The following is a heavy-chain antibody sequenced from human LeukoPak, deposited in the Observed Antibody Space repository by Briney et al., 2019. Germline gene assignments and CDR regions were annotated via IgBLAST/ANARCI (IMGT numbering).Heavy chain of an antibody. V-gene: IGHV1-46*01. CDR3: AREYGSGSYYRRIYSR. Sequence: ASVKVSCKASGYTFTSYYMHGVRQAPGQGLEWMRIINPSGGSTSYAQKFQGRVTMTRDTSTSTVYMELSSLRSEDTAVYYCAREYGSGSYYRRIYSRWGQGTLVTVSS. CDR2: INPSGGST. D-gene: IGHD3-10*01. J-gene: IGHJ4*02. CDR1: GYTFTSYY.